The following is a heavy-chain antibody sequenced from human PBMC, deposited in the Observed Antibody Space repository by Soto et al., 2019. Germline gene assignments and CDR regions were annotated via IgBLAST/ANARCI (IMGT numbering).Heavy chain of an antibody. CDR2: ISSSSSTT. D-gene: IGHD2-2*01. J-gene: IGHJ5*02. CDR1: GFTFSSYG. Sequence: EVQLLESGGGLVQPGGSLRLSCAASGFTFSSYGMNWVRQAPGKGLEWVSYISSSSSTTYYADSVKGRFTISRDNAKNSLYMQMNSLRAEGTAVSYCARAYCRSTSGLNWFDPWGQGTLVTVSS. CDR3: ARAYCRSTSGLNWFDP. V-gene: IGHV3-48*01.